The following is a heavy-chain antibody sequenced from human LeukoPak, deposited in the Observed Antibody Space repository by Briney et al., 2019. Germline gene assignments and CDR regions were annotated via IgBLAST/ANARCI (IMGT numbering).Heavy chain of an antibody. CDR3: ARDYYDSSGSDY. J-gene: IGHJ4*02. V-gene: IGHV3-66*01. Sequence: GGSLRLSCAASGFTVSSNYMSWVRQAPGKGLEWVSVIYSGGSTYYADSVKGRFTISRDNSKNTLYLQMNSLRAEDTAVYYCARDYYDSSGSDYWGQGTLVTVSS. D-gene: IGHD3-22*01. CDR2: IYSGGST. CDR1: GFTVSSNY.